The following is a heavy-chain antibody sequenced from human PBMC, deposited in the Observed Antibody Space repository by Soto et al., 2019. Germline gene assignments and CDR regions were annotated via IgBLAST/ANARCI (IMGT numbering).Heavy chain of an antibody. V-gene: IGHV1-69*01. CDR1: EGTFNSYA. D-gene: IGHD6-13*01. J-gene: IGHJ4*02. CDR2: IIPYYNTL. Sequence: QAQVVQSGDEVRKPGSSVKLSCKASEGTFNSYAIAWVRQAPGQGLEWMGGIIPYYNTLNYAQKFQDRVTITADDSANTVYMELSSLRSDDTAVYFCASGASRWYPYFFDSWAQGTLVPVSS. CDR3: ASGASRWYPYFFDS.